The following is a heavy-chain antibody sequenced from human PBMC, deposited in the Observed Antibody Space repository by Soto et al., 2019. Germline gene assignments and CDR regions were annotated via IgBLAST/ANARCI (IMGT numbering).Heavy chain of an antibody. Sequence: GASVKVSCKASGGTFSSYAISWVRQAPGQGLEWMGGIIPIFGTANYAQKFQGRVTITADESTSTAYMELSSLRSEDTAVYYCARDQGRVLWFGELSGGYYYYGMDVWGQGTTVTVSS. J-gene: IGHJ6*02. D-gene: IGHD3-10*01. CDR2: IIPIFGTA. CDR3: ARDQGRVLWFGELSGGYYYYGMDV. CDR1: GGTFSSYA. V-gene: IGHV1-69*13.